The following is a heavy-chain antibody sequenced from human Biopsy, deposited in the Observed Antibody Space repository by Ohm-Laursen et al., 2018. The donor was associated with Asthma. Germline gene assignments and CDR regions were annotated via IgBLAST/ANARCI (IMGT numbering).Heavy chain of an antibody. CDR3: ARGYSGSDRIVYYYSGLEV. Sequence: SVKVSCKASGDSFSNYAISWVRQAPGQGLEWMGGLIPVLGTPGHAQMFEGRVTITSDESTSTAYMELSSLSSEDTAVYYCARGYSGSDRIVYYYSGLEVWGQGTTVTVSS. J-gene: IGHJ6*02. V-gene: IGHV1-69*13. CDR1: GDSFSNYA. D-gene: IGHD5-12*01. CDR2: LIPVLGTP.